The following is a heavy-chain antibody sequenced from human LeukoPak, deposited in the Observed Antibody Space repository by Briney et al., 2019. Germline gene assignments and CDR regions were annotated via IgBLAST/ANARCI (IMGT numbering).Heavy chain of an antibody. J-gene: IGHJ4*02. CDR3: AKDQGEGRSITAVGNTRGDFDY. V-gene: IGHV3-23*01. Sequence: PGASLRLSCAASGFTFSNFAMSWVRRAPGKGVEWVSGISGDGGRSNYADSVKGRFTISRDNSENTLYLQMNSLRADDTAVYYCAKDQGEGRSITAVGNTRGDFDYWGQGTLVTVSS. D-gene: IGHD1-7*01. CDR1: GFTFSNFA. CDR2: ISGDGGRS.